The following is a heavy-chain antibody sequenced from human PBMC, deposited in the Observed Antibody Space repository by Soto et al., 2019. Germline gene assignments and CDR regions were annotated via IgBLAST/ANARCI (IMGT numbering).Heavy chain of an antibody. D-gene: IGHD7-27*01. V-gene: IGHV4-34*01. CDR2: INHSGST. Sequence: SEALSLTCAVYGGSFSGYYWNWIRQPPGKGLEWIGEINHSGSTNYIPSLKSRVTISVDTSKNQFSLKLSSVTAADTAVYYCARGWGTIFDYWGQG. CDR1: GGSFSGYY. J-gene: IGHJ4*02. CDR3: ARGWGTIFDY.